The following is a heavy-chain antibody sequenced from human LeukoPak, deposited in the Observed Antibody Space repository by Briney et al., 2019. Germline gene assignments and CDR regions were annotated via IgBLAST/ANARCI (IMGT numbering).Heavy chain of an antibody. Sequence: GGSLRLSCAASGFTFSSYGMHWVRQALGKGLEWVAFIRYDGSNKYYADSVKGRFTISRDNSKNTLYLQMNSLRAEDTAVYYCAKVGVVTAIAYYYYYMDVWGKGTTVTISS. CDR2: IRYDGSNK. J-gene: IGHJ6*03. V-gene: IGHV3-30*02. D-gene: IGHD2-21*02. CDR1: GFTFSSYG. CDR3: AKVGVVTAIAYYYYYMDV.